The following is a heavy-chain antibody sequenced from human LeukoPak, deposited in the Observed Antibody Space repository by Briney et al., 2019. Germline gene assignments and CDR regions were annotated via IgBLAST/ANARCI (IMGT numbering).Heavy chain of an antibody. J-gene: IGHJ3*02. V-gene: IGHV1-18*01. Sequence: ASVKVSCKASGYTFTSYGISWVRQAPGQGLEWMGWISAYNGNTNYAQKLQGRVTMTTDTSTSTVYMELSSLRSEDTAVYYCAREGLQDAFDIWGQGTMVTVSS. CDR3: AREGLQDAFDI. CDR2: ISAYNGNT. CDR1: GYTFTSYG. D-gene: IGHD5-24*01.